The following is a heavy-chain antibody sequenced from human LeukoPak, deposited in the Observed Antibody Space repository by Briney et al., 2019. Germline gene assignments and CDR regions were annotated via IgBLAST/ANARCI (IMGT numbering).Heavy chain of an antibody. V-gene: IGHV3-30*02. D-gene: IGHD1-26*01. CDR3: AKEYSGSYHAPSDY. CDR2: IRYDGSNK. Sequence: GGSLRLSCAASGFTFSNYGMHWVRQAPGKGLEWVAFIRYDGSNKYYADSVKGRFTISRDNSKNTLYLQLNSLRPEDTAVYYCAKEYSGSYHAPSDYWGQGALVTVSS. J-gene: IGHJ4*02. CDR1: GFTFSNYG.